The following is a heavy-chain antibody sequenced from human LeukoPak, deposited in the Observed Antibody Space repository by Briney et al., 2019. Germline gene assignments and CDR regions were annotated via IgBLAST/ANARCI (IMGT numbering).Heavy chain of an antibody. CDR3: AREELADAFDI. J-gene: IGHJ3*02. V-gene: IGHV3-21*01. CDR2: ISSSNNYT. D-gene: IGHD1-26*01. Sequence: GGSLRLSCAASGSTFNSYSINWVRQAPGKGLEWVSSISSSNNYTYSADSVVGRFTISRDNAKNSVYLQMNSLRAEDTAVYYCAREELADAFDIWGQGTMVTVSS. CDR1: GSTFNSYS.